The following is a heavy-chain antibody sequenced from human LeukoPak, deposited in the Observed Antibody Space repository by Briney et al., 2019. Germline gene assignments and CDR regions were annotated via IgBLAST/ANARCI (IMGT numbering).Heavy chain of an antibody. CDR2: IIPIFGTA. CDR1: GGTFSSYA. D-gene: IGHD5-12*01. V-gene: IGHV1-69*13. Sequence: SVKVSCKASGGTFSSYAISWVRQAPGQGLEWMGGIIPIFGTANYAQKFQGRVTITADESTSTAYVELSSLRSEDTAVYYCARNRGVRYSGYDPYYYYGMDVWGQGTTVTVSS. J-gene: IGHJ6*02. CDR3: ARNRGVRYSGYDPYYYYGMDV.